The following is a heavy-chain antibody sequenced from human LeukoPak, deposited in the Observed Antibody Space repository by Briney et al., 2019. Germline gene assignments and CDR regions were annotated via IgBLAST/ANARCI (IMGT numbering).Heavy chain of an antibody. J-gene: IGHJ4*02. CDR3: ARAKVEMATTFDY. CDR1: GFTFSSYW. Sequence: GGSLRLSCAASGFTFSSYWMSWVRQAPGKGLEWVANMKQDGSEKYYVDSVKGRFTISRDNAKNSLYLQMNSLRAEDTAVYYCARAKVEMATTFDYWGQGTLVTVSS. D-gene: IGHD5-24*01. V-gene: IGHV3-7*01. CDR2: MKQDGSEK.